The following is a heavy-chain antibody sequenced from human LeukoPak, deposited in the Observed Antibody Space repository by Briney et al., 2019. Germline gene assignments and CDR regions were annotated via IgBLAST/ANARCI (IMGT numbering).Heavy chain of an antibody. CDR1: GFYFSGYS. V-gene: IGHV3-21*01. CDR2: INSGSTYM. J-gene: IGHJ6*03. D-gene: IGHD1-1*01. CDR3: ARVEATTGRNYHYYYMDV. Sequence: GGSLRLSCGASGFYFSGYSMNWVRQAPGKGLEWVASINSGSTYMYYGDSVKGRFTISRDNAKNSLHLQMDSLRVEDTAVYFCARVEATTGRNYHYYYMDVWGKGTTVTVSS.